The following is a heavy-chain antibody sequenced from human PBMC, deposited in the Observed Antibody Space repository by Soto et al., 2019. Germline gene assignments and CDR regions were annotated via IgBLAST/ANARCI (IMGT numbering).Heavy chain of an antibody. J-gene: IGHJ5*02. CDR1: GFTFSSSE. CDR2: ISSTGTTI. Sequence: LILSCAASGFTFSSSEMNWVRQTPGKGLEWVSYISSTGTTIYYADSVKGRFTISRDNANNSLFLQMVSLRVEDTGVYYCARVLNNGFDPWGQGTVVTGSS. V-gene: IGHV3-48*03. CDR3: ARVLNNGFDP.